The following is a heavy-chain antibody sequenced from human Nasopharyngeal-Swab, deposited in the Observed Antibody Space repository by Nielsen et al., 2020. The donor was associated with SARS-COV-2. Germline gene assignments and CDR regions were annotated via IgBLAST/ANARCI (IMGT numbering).Heavy chain of an antibody. CDR3: ARGGSSGWYDAFDI. CDR1: GFTVSSNY. Sequence: GGSLRLSCAASGFTVSSNYMSWVRKAPGKGLEWVSVIYSGGSTYYADSVRGGFTISRDNSKNTLYLQTNSLRAEDTAVYYCARGGSSGWYDAFDIWGQGTMVTVSS. J-gene: IGHJ3*02. CDR2: IYSGGST. D-gene: IGHD6-19*01. V-gene: IGHV3-53*01.